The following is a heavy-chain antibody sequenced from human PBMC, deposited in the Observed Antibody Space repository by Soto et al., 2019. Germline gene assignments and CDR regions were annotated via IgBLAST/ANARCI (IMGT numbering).Heavy chain of an antibody. D-gene: IGHD1-26*01. CDR3: ARVRIVGATGPFDY. CDR2: IDWDDDK. V-gene: IGHV2-70*11. Sequence: GSGPTLVNPTQTLTLTCTFSWFSLSTSGMCVSWIRQPPGKALEWLARIDWDDDKYYSTSLKTRLTISKDTSKNQVVLTMTNMDPVDTATYYCARVRIVGATGPFDYWGQGTLVTVSS. CDR1: WFSLSTSGMC. J-gene: IGHJ4*02.